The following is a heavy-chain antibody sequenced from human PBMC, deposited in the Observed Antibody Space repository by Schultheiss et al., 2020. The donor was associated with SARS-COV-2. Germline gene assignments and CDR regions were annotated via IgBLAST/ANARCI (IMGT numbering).Heavy chain of an antibody. Sequence: SVKVSCKASGGTFSSYAISWVRQAPGQGLEWMGGIIPIFGTANYAQKFQGRVTITADKSTSTAYMELSSLRSKDTAVYYCARDDIDDFWSGYSPSYYYYGMDVWGQGTTVTVSS. D-gene: IGHD3-3*01. CDR2: IIPIFGTA. CDR3: ARDDIDDFWSGYSPSYYYYGMDV. V-gene: IGHV1-69*06. J-gene: IGHJ6*02. CDR1: GGTFSSYA.